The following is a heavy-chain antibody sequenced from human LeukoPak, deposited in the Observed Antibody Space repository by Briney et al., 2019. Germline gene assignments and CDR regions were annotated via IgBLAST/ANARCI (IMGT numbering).Heavy chain of an antibody. CDR3: AKDIGPYYDSSGYYPAGALDY. CDR2: ISWNSGSI. V-gene: IGHV3-9*03. J-gene: IGHJ4*02. CDR1: GFTFDDYA. D-gene: IGHD3-22*01. Sequence: GGSLRLSCAASGFTFDDYAMHWVRHAPGKGLEWVSGISWNSGSIGYADSVKGRFTISRDNAKNSLYLQMNSLRAEDMALYYCAKDIGPYYDSSGYYPAGALDYWGQGTLVTVSS.